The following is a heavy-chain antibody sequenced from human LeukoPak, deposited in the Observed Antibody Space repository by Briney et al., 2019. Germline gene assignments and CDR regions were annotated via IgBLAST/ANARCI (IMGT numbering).Heavy chain of an antibody. CDR2: IRYDGSNK. V-gene: IGHV3-30*02. J-gene: IGHJ4*02. CDR3: AKDTIAYSSSWSYFDY. CDR1: GFTFSSYG. D-gene: IGHD6-13*01. Sequence: GSLRLSCAASGFTFSSYGMHWVRQAPGKGLEWVAFIRYDGSNKYYADSVKGRFTISRDNSKNTLYLQMNSLRAEDTAVYYCAKDTIAYSSSWSYFDYWGQGTLVTVSS.